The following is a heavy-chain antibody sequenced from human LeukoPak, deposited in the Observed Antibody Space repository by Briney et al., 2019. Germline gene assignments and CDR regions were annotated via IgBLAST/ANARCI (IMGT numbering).Heavy chain of an antibody. CDR1: GGSISSSSYY. CDR3: ARGPSHYYDSSGYYFY. D-gene: IGHD3-22*01. V-gene: IGHV4-39*01. J-gene: IGHJ4*02. CDR2: IYYSGST. Sequence: NSSETLSLTCTVSGGSISSSSYYWGWIRQTPGKGLEWIGSIYYSGSTYYNPSLKSRVTISVDTSKNQFSLKLSSVTAADTAVYYCARGPSHYYDSSGYYFYWGQGTLVTVSS.